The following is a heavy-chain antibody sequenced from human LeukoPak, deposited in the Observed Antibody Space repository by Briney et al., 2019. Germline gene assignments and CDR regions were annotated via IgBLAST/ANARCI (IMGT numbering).Heavy chain of an antibody. V-gene: IGHV4-39*01. D-gene: IGHD2-15*01. CDR1: AGSLSSSSYY. Sequence: SETLSLTCTVSAGSLSSSSYYWGWIRQPPGKGLEWIGSIYFSGSTYYNPSLKSRVTMSVDTSKNQFSLKLSSVTAADTAVYYCARQVGGCSAGSCYVVYWGLGTLVTVSS. CDR2: IYFSGST. CDR3: ARQVGGCSAGSCYVVY. J-gene: IGHJ4*02.